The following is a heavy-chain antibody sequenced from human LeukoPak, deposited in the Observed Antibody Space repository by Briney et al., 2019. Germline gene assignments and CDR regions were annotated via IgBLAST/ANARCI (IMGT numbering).Heavy chain of an antibody. V-gene: IGHV1-46*03. CDR3: ARDEVVPDATFDY. D-gene: IGHD2-2*01. Sequence: ASVKVSCKASGGTFSSYAISWVRQAPGQGLEWMGIINPSGGSTSYAQKFQGRVTMTRDTSTSTVYMELSSLRSEDTAVYYCARDEVVPDATFDYWGQGTLVTVSS. CDR1: GGTFSSYA. CDR2: INPSGGST. J-gene: IGHJ4*02.